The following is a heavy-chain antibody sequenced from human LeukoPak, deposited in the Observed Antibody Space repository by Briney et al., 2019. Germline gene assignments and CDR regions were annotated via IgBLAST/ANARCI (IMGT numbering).Heavy chain of an antibody. Sequence: ASVKVSCKASGYTXTGYYMHWVRQAPGQGLEWMGWINPNSGGTNYAQKFQGRVTMTRDTSISTAYMELSRLRSDDTAVYYCARGGKGGTMVRGVIKVYNWFDPWGQGTLVTVSS. J-gene: IGHJ5*02. CDR1: GYTXTGYY. CDR2: INPNSGGT. D-gene: IGHD3-10*01. V-gene: IGHV1-2*02. CDR3: ARGGKGGTMVRGVIKVYNWFDP.